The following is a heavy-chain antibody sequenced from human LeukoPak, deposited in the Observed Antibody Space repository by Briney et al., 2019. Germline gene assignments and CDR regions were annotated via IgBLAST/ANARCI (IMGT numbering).Heavy chain of an antibody. Sequence: SVKVSCKASGGTFSSYAISWVRQAPGQGLEWMGGIIPIFGTANYAQKFQGRVTITADESTSTAYMELSSLRSEDTAVYYCARTYYYGSGSYSWRPNWFDPWGQGTLVTVSS. CDR2: IIPIFGTA. J-gene: IGHJ5*02. V-gene: IGHV1-69*01. CDR3: ARTYYYGSGSYSWRPNWFDP. CDR1: GGTFSSYA. D-gene: IGHD3-10*01.